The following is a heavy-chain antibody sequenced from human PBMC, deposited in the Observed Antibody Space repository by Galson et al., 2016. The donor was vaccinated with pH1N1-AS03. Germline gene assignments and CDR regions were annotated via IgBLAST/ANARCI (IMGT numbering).Heavy chain of an antibody. CDR3: ARHVGGSYPNNLDS. CDR1: GDSISSTPYY. D-gene: IGHD1-26*01. J-gene: IGHJ4*02. Sequence: SETLSLTCTVSGDSISSTPYYWGWIRQPPGKGLEWIGTIYFRGATYYSPSLKSRVTISIDSSKNLFSLSLSSVTAADTAVYYCARHVGGSYPNNLDSWGREPWSSSPQ. CDR2: IYFRGAT. V-gene: IGHV4-39*07.